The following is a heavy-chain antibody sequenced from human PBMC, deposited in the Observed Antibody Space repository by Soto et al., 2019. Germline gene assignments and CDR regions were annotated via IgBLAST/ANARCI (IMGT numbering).Heavy chain of an antibody. D-gene: IGHD6-13*01. CDR3: ETFIAAAAFDH. V-gene: IGHV4-4*07. J-gene: IGHJ4*02. CDR2: ISTSGST. CDR1: GGSISTYY. Sequence: PSETLSLTCTVSGGSISTYYWSWIRQPAGKGLEWIGRISTSGSTSYNPSLKSRVTMSLDTSKKQFSLKVSPVTAADTAVYYCETFIAAAAFDHWGPGTLVTVSS.